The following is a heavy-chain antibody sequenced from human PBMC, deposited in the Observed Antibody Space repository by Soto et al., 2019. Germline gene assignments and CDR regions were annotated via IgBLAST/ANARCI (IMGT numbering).Heavy chain of an antibody. CDR1: GFTFSTYS. CDR2: IGRRSDI. Sequence: GGSLRLSCEASGFTFSTYSMHWVRHAPGKGLEWVSSIGRRSDIYYADSVKGRFTVSRDNAKNSLYLQMDSLRAEDTAVYYCARDSGYGSGSSVNHYLDCWGRGTLVTVSS. V-gene: IGHV3-21*01. CDR3: ARDSGYGSGSSVNHYLDC. J-gene: IGHJ4*01. D-gene: IGHD3-10*01.